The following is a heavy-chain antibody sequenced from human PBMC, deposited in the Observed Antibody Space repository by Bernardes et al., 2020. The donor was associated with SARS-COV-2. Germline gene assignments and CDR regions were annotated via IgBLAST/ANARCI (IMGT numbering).Heavy chain of an antibody. V-gene: IGHV3-21*01. D-gene: IGHD2-21*02. Sequence: GGSLRLSCAASGFTFSSYSMNWVRQAPGKGLEWVSSISSSSSYIYYADSVKGRFTISRDNAKNSLYLQMNSLRAEDTAVYYCARGIAYCGGDCYAKNWFDPWGQGTLVTVSS. CDR3: ARGIAYCGGDCYAKNWFDP. CDR2: ISSSSSYI. J-gene: IGHJ5*02. CDR1: GFTFSSYS.